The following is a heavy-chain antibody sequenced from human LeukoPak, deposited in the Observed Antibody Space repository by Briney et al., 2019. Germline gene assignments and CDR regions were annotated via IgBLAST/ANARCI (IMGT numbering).Heavy chain of an antibody. CDR1: GFNFGTSW. CDR3: ARAAGAYGDQPFDY. V-gene: IGHV3-7*03. J-gene: IGHJ4*02. D-gene: IGHD4-17*01. Sequence: GGSLRLSCAASGFNFGTSWMDWVRQAPGKGLEWVANIKQDGSEKYYLDSVKGRFTMSRDNAKKSLYLQMNSLRAEDTAVYYCARAAGAYGDQPFDYWGQGTLVTVSS. CDR2: IKQDGSEK.